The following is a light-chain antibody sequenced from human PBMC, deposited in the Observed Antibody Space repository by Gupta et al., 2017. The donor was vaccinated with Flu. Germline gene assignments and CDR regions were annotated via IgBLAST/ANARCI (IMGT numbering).Light chain of an antibody. V-gene: IGKV2-28*01. CDR1: PSLLHSDGYHY. Sequence: DIVMTQSPLSLSVTPGEPASISCSSSPSLLHSDGYHYLEWYLQKPGQSPQLLIYLGSYRASGVPDRVSGSGSGTDFTLKISRVEAEDVGIYYCMQGRQAPSTFGHGTKVDIK. CDR2: LGS. CDR3: MQGRQAPST. J-gene: IGKJ3*01.